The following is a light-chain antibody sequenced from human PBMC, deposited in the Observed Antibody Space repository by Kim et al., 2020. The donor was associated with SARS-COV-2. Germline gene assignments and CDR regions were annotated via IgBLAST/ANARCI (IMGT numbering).Light chain of an antibody. V-gene: IGKV3-15*01. CDR1: QSVKNY. CDR2: GAS. Sequence: VFPGERATLACRASQSVKNYVVWYQHKPGQAPRVLIYGASTRATGVPVRYSGSGSGTEFTLTISSLQSEDFGIYYCQQYNNWPRTFGQGTKVDIK. CDR3: QQYNNWPRT. J-gene: IGKJ1*01.